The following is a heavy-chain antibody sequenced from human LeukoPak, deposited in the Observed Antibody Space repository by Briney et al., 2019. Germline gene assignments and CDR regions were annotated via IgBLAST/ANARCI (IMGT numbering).Heavy chain of an antibody. V-gene: IGHV4-34*01. CDR3: ATQNYYDSSGSTN. Sequence: SETLSLTCAVYGGSFSGYYWRWIRQPPGKGLEWIGEINHSGSTNYNPSLKSRVTISVDTSKNQFSLKLSSVTAADTAVYYCATQNYYDSSGSTNWGQGTLVTVSS. CDR2: INHSGST. D-gene: IGHD3-22*01. J-gene: IGHJ4*02. CDR1: GGSFSGYY.